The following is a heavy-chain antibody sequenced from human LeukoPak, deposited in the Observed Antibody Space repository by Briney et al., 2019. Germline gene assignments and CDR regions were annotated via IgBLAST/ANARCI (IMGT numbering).Heavy chain of an antibody. D-gene: IGHD1-26*01. CDR3: ARKGGATTYGYYYYYMDV. CDR2: VSSSSSTI. Sequence: PGGSLRLSCAASGFTFSSYSMNWVRQAPGKGLEWVSYVSSSSSTIYYADSVKGRFTISRDNAKNSLYLQMNSLRAEDTAVYYCARKGGATTYGYYYYYMDVWGKGTTVTISS. V-gene: IGHV3-48*01. J-gene: IGHJ6*03. CDR1: GFTFSSYS.